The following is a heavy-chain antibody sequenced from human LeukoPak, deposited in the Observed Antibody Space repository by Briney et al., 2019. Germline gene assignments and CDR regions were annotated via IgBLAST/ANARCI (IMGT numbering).Heavy chain of an antibody. CDR3: PSPVKVLFDI. D-gene: IGHD3-22*01. V-gene: IGHV4-39*01. CDR1: GGSISSSNYY. Sequence: SETLSLTCTVSGGSISSSNYYWGWIRQPPGKGLEWIGSIYHSGSTYYNSPLKSRVTISVDTSKNQFSLKLSSVTAADTAVYYCPSPVKVLFDIWGKGKMVTVS. J-gene: IGHJ3*02. CDR2: IYHSGST.